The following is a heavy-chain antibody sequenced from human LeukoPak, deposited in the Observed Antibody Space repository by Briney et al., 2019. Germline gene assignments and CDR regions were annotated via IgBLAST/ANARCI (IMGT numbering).Heavy chain of an antibody. CDR1: GFTFNNYG. Sequence: PGRSLRLSCVVSGFTFNNYGMHWVRQAPGKGLDWVASIAYDGSNENYAESVKGRFTFSRDNSKNTLYMQMNSLRAEDTAVYYCARPSGSVTIFGVVDYFDYWGQGSLVTVSS. V-gene: IGHV3-30*04. CDR2: IAYDGSNE. D-gene: IGHD3-3*01. CDR3: ARPSGSVTIFGVVDYFDY. J-gene: IGHJ4*02.